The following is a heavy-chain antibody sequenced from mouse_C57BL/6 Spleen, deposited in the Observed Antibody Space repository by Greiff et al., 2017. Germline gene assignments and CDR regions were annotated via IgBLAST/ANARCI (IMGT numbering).Heavy chain of an antibody. V-gene: IGHV5-4*01. D-gene: IGHD2-4*01. CDR1: GFTFSSYA. J-gene: IGHJ4*01. CDR2: ISDGGSYT. CDR3: ARDDDYDVYYMDY. Sequence: DVQLVESGGGLVKPGGSLKLSCAASGFTFSSYAMSWVRQTPEKRLEWVATISDGGSYTYYPDNVKGRFTISRDNAKNNLYLQMSHLKSEDTAMYYCARDDDYDVYYMDYWGQGTSVTVSS.